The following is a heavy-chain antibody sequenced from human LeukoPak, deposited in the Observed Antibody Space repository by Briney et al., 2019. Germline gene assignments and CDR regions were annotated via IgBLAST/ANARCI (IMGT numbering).Heavy chain of an antibody. CDR3: ARSVGSGWSGMYYFDY. V-gene: IGHV3-48*04. Sequence: PGGSLRFSCAASGFTFSSYSMNWVRQAPGKGLEWVSYISSSSSTIYYADSVKGRFTISRDNAKNSLYLQMNSLRAEDTAVYYCARSVGSGWSGMYYFDYWGQGTLVTVSS. J-gene: IGHJ4*02. D-gene: IGHD6-19*01. CDR1: GFTFSSYS. CDR2: ISSSSSTI.